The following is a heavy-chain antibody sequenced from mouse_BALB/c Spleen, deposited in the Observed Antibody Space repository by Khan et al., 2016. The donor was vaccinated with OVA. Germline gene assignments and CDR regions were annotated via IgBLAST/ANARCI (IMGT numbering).Heavy chain of an antibody. CDR1: GYTFSTYW. CDR3: TRDRMDY. V-gene: IGHV1-7*01. Sequence: VQLKQSGAALAKPGASVKMSCKASGYTFSTYWMHWVKQRPGQGLEWIGYINPTSGYTDYNEKFKDKATLSADKSSSTAYMQLSRLTSEDSAVYYCTRDRMDYWGQGTTLTVSS. J-gene: IGHJ2*01. CDR2: INPTSGYT.